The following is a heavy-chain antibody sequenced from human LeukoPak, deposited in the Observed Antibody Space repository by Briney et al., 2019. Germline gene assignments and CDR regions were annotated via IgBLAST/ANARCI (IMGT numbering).Heavy chain of an antibody. V-gene: IGHV1-8*01. CDR1: GYTFTSYE. J-gene: IGHJ4*02. CDR2: MNPNSGNT. D-gene: IGHD5-18*01. CDR3: ARGLARTSMVTRGGVRFDY. Sequence: ASVKVSCKASGYTFTSYEINWVRQAAGQGLEWMGWMNPNSGNTGYAQKFQGRVTMTRNTSISTAYMELSSLRSEDTAVYYCARGLARTSMVTRGGVRFDYWGQGTLVTVSS.